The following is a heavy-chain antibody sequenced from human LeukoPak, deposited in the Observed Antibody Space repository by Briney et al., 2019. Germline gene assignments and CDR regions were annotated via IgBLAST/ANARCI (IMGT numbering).Heavy chain of an antibody. Sequence: PGGSLRLSCAGSGFTSSPYTMHWVRQAPGKGLEWVALISYDGSNKYYADSVKGRFTISRDNSKNTLYLQMNSLRPEDTAVYYCARAATGSFDYWGQGTLVTVSS. CDR1: GFTSSPYT. V-gene: IGHV3-30-3*01. D-gene: IGHD6-13*01. CDR2: ISYDGSNK. J-gene: IGHJ4*02. CDR3: ARAATGSFDY.